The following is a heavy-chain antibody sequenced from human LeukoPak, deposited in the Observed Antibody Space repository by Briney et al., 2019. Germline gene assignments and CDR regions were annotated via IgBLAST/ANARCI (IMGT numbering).Heavy chain of an antibody. CDR1: GYTFSHYG. Sequence: ASVKVSRKASGYTFSHYGVSWVRQAPGQGLEWMGWISAYNGKTDYAEKFQDRVTMTTDTSRSTAYMELRSLRSDDTALYYCARVEAYCSRTSCHDYWGQGTLVTVSS. J-gene: IGHJ4*02. CDR2: ISAYNGKT. D-gene: IGHD2-2*01. V-gene: IGHV1-18*01. CDR3: ARVEAYCSRTSCHDY.